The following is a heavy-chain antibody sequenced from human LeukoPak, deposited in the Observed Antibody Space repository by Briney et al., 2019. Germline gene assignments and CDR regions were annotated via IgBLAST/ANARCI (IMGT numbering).Heavy chain of an antibody. J-gene: IGHJ6*02. CDR1: GFTFSSYA. CDR3: AKDPSGDSFGSYGMDV. CDR2: IIHINTTT. V-gene: IGHV3-48*02. Sequence: GGPLRLSCAASGFTFSSYAMNWVRQAPGKGLEWVSHIIHINTTTTYADSVKGRFTISRDNAQNSLYLQMNNLRDEDSAVYYCAKDPSGDSFGSYGMDVWGQGTTVTVSS. D-gene: IGHD5-18*01.